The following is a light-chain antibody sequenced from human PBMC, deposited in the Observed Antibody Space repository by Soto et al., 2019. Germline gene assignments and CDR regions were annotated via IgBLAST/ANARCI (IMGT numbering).Light chain of an antibody. V-gene: IGKV1D-12*01. CDR2: LAS. J-gene: IGKJ4*01. CDR3: QQGYDLPIT. Sequence: DIQMTQSPSSVSASVGDRVTFTCRASENIENYLAWYQQKPGKAPKLLIYLASTLQSGVPSRFRGSGYGRDFSLTVSSLQPEDFATYICQQGYDLPITFGGGTKVEI. CDR1: ENIENY.